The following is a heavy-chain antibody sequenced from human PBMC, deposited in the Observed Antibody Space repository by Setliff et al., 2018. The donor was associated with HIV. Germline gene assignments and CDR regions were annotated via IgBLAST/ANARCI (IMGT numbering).Heavy chain of an antibody. CDR1: GYTFTGYY. J-gene: IGHJ3*02. CDR3: ATYPFSWGYGNSALDI. CDR2: INPNSGDT. D-gene: IGHD1-7*01. Sequence: ASVKVSCKASGYTFTGYYIHWVRQAPGQGLEWAGRINPNSGDTNYAQKFQGRVTMTRDTSINTVYMELSSLTSDDTALYYCATYPFSWGYGNSALDIWGQGTMVTVSS. V-gene: IGHV1-2*06.